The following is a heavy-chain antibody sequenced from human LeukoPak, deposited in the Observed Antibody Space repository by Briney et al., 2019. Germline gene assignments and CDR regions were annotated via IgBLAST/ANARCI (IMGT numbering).Heavy chain of an antibody. V-gene: IGHV3-23*01. J-gene: IGHJ6*03. CDR2: ISIDGGRT. D-gene: IGHD6-25*01. CDR1: GFTFSSYA. CDR3: ARRGIGSSRYQNMDV. Sequence: GGSLRLSCAASGFTFSSYAMSWVRQPPGKGPEWVSTISIDGGRTYYADSVKGRFTVSRDTSKNTLYLQMNSLRAEDTAVYYCARRGIGSSRYQNMDVWGKGTTVTVSS.